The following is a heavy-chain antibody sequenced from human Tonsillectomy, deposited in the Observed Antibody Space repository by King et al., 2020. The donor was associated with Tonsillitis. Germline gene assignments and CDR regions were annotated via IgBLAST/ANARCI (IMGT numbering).Heavy chain of an antibody. CDR1: GFTFSSYW. D-gene: IGHD3-3*01. Sequence: VQLVESGGGLVQPGESLRLSCAASGFTFSSYWMSWVRQAPGKGLEWVANINQDGSGKYYVDSVKGRFTISRDNAKNSLYLQMNSLRAEDTAVYYCAREKYYDFWSGYREPFDYWGQGTLVTVSS. J-gene: IGHJ4*02. V-gene: IGHV3-7*03. CDR2: INQDGSGK. CDR3: AREKYYDFWSGYREPFDY.